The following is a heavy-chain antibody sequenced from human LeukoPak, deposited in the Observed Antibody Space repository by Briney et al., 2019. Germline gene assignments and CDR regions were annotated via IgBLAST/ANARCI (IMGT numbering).Heavy chain of an antibody. V-gene: IGHV4-31*02. Sequence: LRLSCAASGFTFSSYSMNWVRQHPGKGLEWIGYIYYSGSTYYNPSLKSRVTISVDTSKNQFSLKLSSVTAADTAVYYCARDKSADVWGQGTTVTVSS. CDR3: ARDKSADV. CDR1: GFTFSSYS. CDR2: IYYSGST. J-gene: IGHJ6*02.